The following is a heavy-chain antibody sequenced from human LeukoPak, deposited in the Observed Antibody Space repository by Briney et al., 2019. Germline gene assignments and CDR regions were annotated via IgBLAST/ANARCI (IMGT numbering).Heavy chain of an antibody. V-gene: IGHV3-23*01. J-gene: IGHJ4*02. CDR3: AKDPSSPPQWLGYFDY. CDR1: GFTFSSYA. CDR2: ISGSGGST. D-gene: IGHD6-19*01. Sequence: PGGSLRLSCAASGFTFSSYAMSWVRQAPGKGLEWVSAISGSGGSTYYADSVKGRFTISRDNSKNTLYLQMNSLRAEDTAVYYCAKDPSSPPQWLGYFDYWGQGALVTVSS.